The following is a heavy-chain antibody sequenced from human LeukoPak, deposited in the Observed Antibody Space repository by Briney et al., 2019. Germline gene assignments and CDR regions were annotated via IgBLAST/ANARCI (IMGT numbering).Heavy chain of an antibody. CDR1: GGSISNYY. CDR2: INHSGST. CDR3: ARRRGYYDSSGYYFRLDFDY. J-gene: IGHJ4*02. V-gene: IGHV4-34*01. D-gene: IGHD3-22*01. Sequence: PSETLSLTCTVSGGSISNYYWNWIRQPPGKGLEWIGEINHSGSTNYNPSLKSRVTISVDTSKNQFSLKLSSVTAADTAVYYCARRRGYYDSSGYYFRLDFDYWGQGTLVTVSS.